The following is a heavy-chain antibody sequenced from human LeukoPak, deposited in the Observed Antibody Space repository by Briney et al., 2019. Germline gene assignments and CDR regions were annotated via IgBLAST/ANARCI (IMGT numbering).Heavy chain of an antibody. CDR2: ISSSSRYI. CDR3: ARDIVVVPAAEKAFDI. V-gene: IGHV3-21*01. J-gene: IGHJ3*02. Sequence: GGSLRLSCAASGFTFDDYAMHWVRQAPGQGLEWVSSISSSSRYIYYADSVKGRFTISRDNAKNSLYLQMNSLRAEDTAVYYCARDIVVVPAAEKAFDIWGQGTMVTVSS. CDR1: GFTFDDYA. D-gene: IGHD2-2*01.